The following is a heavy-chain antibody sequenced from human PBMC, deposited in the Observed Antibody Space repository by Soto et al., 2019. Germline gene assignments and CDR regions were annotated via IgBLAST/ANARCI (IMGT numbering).Heavy chain of an antibody. CDR1: GFTFSSYA. CDR2: ISGNGEII. CDR3: ARDVDADFPTDFDY. V-gene: IGHV3-48*04. J-gene: IGHJ4*02. D-gene: IGHD4-17*01. Sequence: GGSLRLSCAASGFTFSSYAMSWVRQAPGKGLEWISYISGNGEIIQYAASARGRFTISRDNAENSVYLEMDSLRAEDTALYYCARDVDADFPTDFDYWGRGTLVTVSS.